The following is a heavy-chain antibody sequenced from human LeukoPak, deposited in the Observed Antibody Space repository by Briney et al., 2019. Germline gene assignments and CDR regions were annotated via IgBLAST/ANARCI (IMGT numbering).Heavy chain of an antibody. J-gene: IGHJ4*02. CDR1: GFTFSTYW. Sequence: GGSLRLSCAASGFTFSTYWMHWVRQAPGKGLVWVSRINGDGSSTTYADSVKGRFTISRDNAKNTLYLQMNGLRAEDTAVYYCARDLVVTSGYWGQGTLVTVSS. V-gene: IGHV3-74*01. CDR2: INGDGSST. D-gene: IGHD2-2*01. CDR3: ARDLVVTSGY.